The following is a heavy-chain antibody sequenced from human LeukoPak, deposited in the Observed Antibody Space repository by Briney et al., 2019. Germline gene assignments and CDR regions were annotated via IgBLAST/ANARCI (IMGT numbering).Heavy chain of an antibody. D-gene: IGHD3-10*01. J-gene: IGHJ4*02. Sequence: PGGSLRLSCAASGFTFSSYAMSWVRQAPGKGLEWVSAISGSGGSTYYADSVKGRFTISRDNSKNTLYLLMNSLRAEDTAVYYCAKDMIYGSGSYYNPIFDYWGQGTLVTVSS. CDR1: GFTFSSYA. CDR3: AKDMIYGSGSYYNPIFDY. V-gene: IGHV3-23*01. CDR2: ISGSGGST.